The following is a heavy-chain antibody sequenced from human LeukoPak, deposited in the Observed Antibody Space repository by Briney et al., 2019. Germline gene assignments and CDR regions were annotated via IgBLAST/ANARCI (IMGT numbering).Heavy chain of an antibody. Sequence: GGSLRLSCAASGFTVSSNYMSWVRQAPGKGLEWVSVIYSGGSTYYAGSVKGRFTISRDNSNNTLYLQMNSLRAEDTAVYYCARAGAVEVFDYWGQGTLVTVSS. CDR3: ARAGAVEVFDY. V-gene: IGHV3-53*01. J-gene: IGHJ4*02. CDR2: IYSGGST. CDR1: GFTVSSNY. D-gene: IGHD6-19*01.